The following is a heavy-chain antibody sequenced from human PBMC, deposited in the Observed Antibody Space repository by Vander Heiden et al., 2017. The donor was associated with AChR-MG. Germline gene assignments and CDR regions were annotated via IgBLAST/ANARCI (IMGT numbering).Heavy chain of an antibody. V-gene: IGHV4-59*08. J-gene: IGHJ5*02. D-gene: IGHD3-10*01. CDR1: GGPISSHS. CDR2: IYYSVTT. CDR3: ARATYYYGSGSHLNWLDP. Sequence: QMQLQESGPGLVKPSETLSLTCNVSGGPISSHSWSWIRQPPGKGLEWIGYIYYSVTTKYNPSLKSRVTISADTSKNQFFLKLSSVTAADTALYYCARATYYYGSGSHLNWLDPWGQGTLVTVSS.